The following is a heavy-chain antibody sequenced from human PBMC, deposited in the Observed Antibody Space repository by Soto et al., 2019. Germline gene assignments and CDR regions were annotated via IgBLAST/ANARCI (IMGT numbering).Heavy chain of an antibody. J-gene: IGHJ4*02. V-gene: IGHV1-18*04. CDR1: GYTFNTYS. Sequence: QVQLVQSGAEVKKPGASVKVSCKASGYTFNTYSINWVRQAPGQGLEWMGWISTYNGNTNYAQKLQGRVTMTTDPSTTTVYLERRSLRSDDTAVYYCARETPSYYDSGGYYNFDYWGQGTLLTVSS. CDR3: ARETPSYYDSGGYYNFDY. CDR2: ISTYNGNT. D-gene: IGHD3-22*01.